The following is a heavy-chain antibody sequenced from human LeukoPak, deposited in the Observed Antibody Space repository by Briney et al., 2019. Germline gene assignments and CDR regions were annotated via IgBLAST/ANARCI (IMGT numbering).Heavy chain of an antibody. CDR3: ARRSDILTGYYW. V-gene: IGHV3-7*01. CDR1: GFTFRSYW. Sequence: GGSLRLSCAASGFTFRSYWMSWVRQAPGKGLEWVANMKLDGSEEYYVDSVKGRFTISSDNAKNSLYLQMNSLRVDDTAVYYCARRSDILTGYYWWGQGTLVTVSS. CDR2: MKLDGSEE. J-gene: IGHJ4*02. D-gene: IGHD3-9*01.